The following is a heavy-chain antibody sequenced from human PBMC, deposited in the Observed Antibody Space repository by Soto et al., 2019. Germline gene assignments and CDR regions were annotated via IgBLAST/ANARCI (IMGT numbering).Heavy chain of an antibody. V-gene: IGHV5-51*01. D-gene: IGHD4-17*01. CDR1: GFSITTYW. Sequence: PGESVKISCKGSGFSITTYWIGWVRQRPGKGLEWVGIIYPGDSDTKYSRSVQGQVTISADKSISTAYLQWSSLKASDTAMYYCATLQTTISTGAFDHWGQGTLVTVSS. J-gene: IGHJ4*02. CDR3: ATLQTTISTGAFDH. CDR2: IYPGDSDT.